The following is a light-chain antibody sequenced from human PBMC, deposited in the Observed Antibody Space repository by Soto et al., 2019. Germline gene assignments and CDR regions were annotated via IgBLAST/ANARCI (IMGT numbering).Light chain of an antibody. V-gene: IGLV2-14*01. Sequence: QSALTQPASVSGSPGQSITISCTGTSSDVGVYKYVSWYQQHPGKAPKLMIYEVSNRPSGVSNRFSGSKSGNTASLTISGLQVEDEADYYCNSYISGTTLWVFGGGTKLTVL. CDR1: SSDVGVYKY. CDR3: NSYISGTTLWV. CDR2: EVS. J-gene: IGLJ3*02.